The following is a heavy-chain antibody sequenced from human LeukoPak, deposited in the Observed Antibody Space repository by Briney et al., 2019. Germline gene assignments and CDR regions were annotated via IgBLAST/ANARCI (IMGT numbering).Heavy chain of an antibody. Sequence: GRSLRLSCAASGFTFSSYAMHWVRQAPGKGLEWVAVISYDGSNKYYADSVKGRFTISRDNSKNTLNLQMNSLRAEDRAVYYCATDLDAFDIWGKGTMVTVSS. V-gene: IGHV3-30-3*01. CDR1: GFTFSSYA. CDR3: ATDLDAFDI. CDR2: ISYDGSNK. J-gene: IGHJ3*02.